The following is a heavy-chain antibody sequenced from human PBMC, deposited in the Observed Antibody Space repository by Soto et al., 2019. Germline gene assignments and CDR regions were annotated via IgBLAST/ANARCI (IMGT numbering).Heavy chain of an antibody. Sequence: SVKVSCTASGYTFTSYAISWVRQAPGQGLEWMGGIIPIFGTANYAQKFQGRVTITADESTSTAYMELSSLRSEDTAVYYCASSVAKYYYYGMDVWGQGTTVTVSS. J-gene: IGHJ6*02. CDR1: GYTFTSYA. V-gene: IGHV1-69*13. CDR3: ASSVAKYYYYGMDV. CDR2: IIPIFGTA. D-gene: IGHD5-12*01.